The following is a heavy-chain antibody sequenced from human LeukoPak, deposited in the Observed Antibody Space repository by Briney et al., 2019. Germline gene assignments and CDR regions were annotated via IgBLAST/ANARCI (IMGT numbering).Heavy chain of an antibody. CDR1: GFTFTRSA. Sequence: GGSLRLSCAASGFTFTRSAMGWVRQAPGKGLEWVSAISGSGGSTYYADSVKGRFTISRDNSKNTLYLQMNSLRAEDTAVYYCAKEVVVVPAATRDYWGQGTLVTVSS. CDR3: AKEVVVVPAATRDY. CDR2: ISGSGGST. J-gene: IGHJ4*02. V-gene: IGHV3-23*01. D-gene: IGHD2-2*01.